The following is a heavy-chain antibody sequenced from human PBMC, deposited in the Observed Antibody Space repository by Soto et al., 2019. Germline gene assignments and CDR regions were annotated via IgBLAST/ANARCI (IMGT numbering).Heavy chain of an antibody. V-gene: IGHV3-9*01. J-gene: IGHJ4*02. CDR3: VRSKGGYSYGTPFDY. CDR1: GFTFDDYA. D-gene: IGHD5-18*01. Sequence: EVQLEESGGGLVQPGRSLRLSCAASGFTFDDYAMHWVRQVLGKGLVWVSSISWNSGNIGYADSVTGRFTTSRDNAKNSLYLQMNSLRPEDTALYYCVRSKGGYSYGTPFDYWGQGTLVTVSS. CDR2: ISWNSGNI.